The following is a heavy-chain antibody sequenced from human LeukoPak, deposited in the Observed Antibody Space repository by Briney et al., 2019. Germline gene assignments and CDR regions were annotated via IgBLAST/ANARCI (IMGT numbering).Heavy chain of an antibody. Sequence: GASVKASCKASGGTFSSYAISWVRQAPGQGLEWMGRIIPILGIANYAQKFQGRVTITADKSTSTAYMELSSLRSEDTAVYYCARDKQIVGASSDYWGQGTLVTVSS. CDR2: IIPILGIA. V-gene: IGHV1-69*04. J-gene: IGHJ4*02. CDR1: GGTFSSYA. D-gene: IGHD1-26*01. CDR3: ARDKQIVGASSDY.